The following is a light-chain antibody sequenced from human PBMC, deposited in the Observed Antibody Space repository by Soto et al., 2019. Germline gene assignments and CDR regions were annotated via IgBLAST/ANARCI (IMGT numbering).Light chain of an antibody. V-gene: IGKV1-9*01. CDR1: QGIRSY. CDR2: AAS. CDR3: QQLNSYPLFT. Sequence: DIQLTQSPSFLSASVGDRVTITCRASQGIRSYLAWYQQKPGKAPKLLIYAASTLQSEVPSRFSGSGSGTEFTLTISSLQPEDFATYYCQQLNSYPLFTFGPGTKVDI. J-gene: IGKJ3*01.